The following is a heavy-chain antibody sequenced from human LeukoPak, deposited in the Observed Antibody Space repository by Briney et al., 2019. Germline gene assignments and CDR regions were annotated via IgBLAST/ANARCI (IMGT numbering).Heavy chain of an antibody. J-gene: IGHJ6*03. CDR1: GYTFTSYG. V-gene: IGHV1-18*01. CDR3: ARNTGSGSYPYYYYYMDV. CDR2: ISTYNGNT. D-gene: IGHD3-10*01. Sequence: ASVKVSCKASGYTFTSYGISWVRQAPGQGLEWMGWISTYNGNTNYAQKLQGRVTMTTDTSTNTAYMELRSLRSDDTAVYYCARNTGSGSYPYYYYYMDVWGKGTTVTVSS.